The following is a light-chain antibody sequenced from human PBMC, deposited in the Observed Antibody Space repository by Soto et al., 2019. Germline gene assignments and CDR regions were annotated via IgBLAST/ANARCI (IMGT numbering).Light chain of an antibody. V-gene: IGKV3-11*01. CDR1: QRVSSY. CDR3: QQRSKWPLT. J-gene: IGKJ4*01. CDR2: DAS. Sequence: EIVLTQSPATLSLSPGERATLSCRASQRVSSYLAWYQQKPGQAPRLLIYDASNRATGIPARFSGSGSGTDFTLTIRTLEPEDFAVYYCQQRSKWPLTFGGGTKVEIK.